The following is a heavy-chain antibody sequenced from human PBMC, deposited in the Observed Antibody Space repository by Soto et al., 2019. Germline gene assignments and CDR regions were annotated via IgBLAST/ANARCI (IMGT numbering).Heavy chain of an antibody. V-gene: IGHV1-18*01. CDR1: GYTFTSYG. CDR3: ARVVGALGHWFDP. J-gene: IGHJ5*02. Sequence: QVQLVQSGAEVKKPGASVKVSCKASGYTFTSYGFSWVRRAPGHVLEWMGRISVYTGNTNNAQKLQGRVTMTTDPSTSTAYLELRSLRSDDTAVYYCARVVGALGHWFDPWGQGTLVTVSA. D-gene: IGHD1-26*01. CDR2: ISVYTGNT.